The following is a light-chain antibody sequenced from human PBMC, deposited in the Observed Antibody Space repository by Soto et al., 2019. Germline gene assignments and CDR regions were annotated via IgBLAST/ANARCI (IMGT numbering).Light chain of an antibody. CDR3: CSFAGSHSVV. CDR2: DVS. V-gene: IGLV2-11*01. Sequence: QPVLTQPRSVSGSPGQPVTISCTGTSSDVGGYKYVSWYQHHPGKAPKLMIYDVSERPSGVPDRFSGSKSGNTASLTISGLQAEDEADYYCCSFAGSHSVVFGGGTKLTVL. CDR1: SSDVGGYKY. J-gene: IGLJ3*02.